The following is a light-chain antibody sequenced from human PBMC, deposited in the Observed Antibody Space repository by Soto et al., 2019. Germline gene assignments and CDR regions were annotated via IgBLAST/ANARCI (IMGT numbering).Light chain of an antibody. Sequence: DILLTQSPSSVSSSPGDRVTLTCRASQSVSSRYSAGYQQKPGQAPRLLIYGASSRATGIPDWFSGSGSGTDFTLTISRLEPEDFAVYYCQQYGSSPPVTFGGGTKVDIK. CDR1: QSVSSRY. CDR3: QQYGSSPPVT. J-gene: IGKJ4*01. CDR2: GAS. V-gene: IGKV3-20*01.